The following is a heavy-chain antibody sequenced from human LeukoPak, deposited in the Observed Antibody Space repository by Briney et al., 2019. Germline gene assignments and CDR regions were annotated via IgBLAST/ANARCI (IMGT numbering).Heavy chain of an antibody. V-gene: IGHV3-21*01. Sequence: GGSLRLSCAASGFTFSSYSMNWVRQAPGKGLEWVSSISSSSSYIYYADSVKGRFTISRDSAKNSLYLQMNSLRAEGTAVYYCARDSYYDSSGYYRPFDYWGQGTLVTVSS. CDR3: ARDSYYDSSGYYRPFDY. J-gene: IGHJ4*02. CDR1: GFTFSSYS. D-gene: IGHD3-22*01. CDR2: ISSSSSYI.